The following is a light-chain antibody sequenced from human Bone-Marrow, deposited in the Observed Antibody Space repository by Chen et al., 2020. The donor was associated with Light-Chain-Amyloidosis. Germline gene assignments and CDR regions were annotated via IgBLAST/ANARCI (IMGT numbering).Light chain of an antibody. CDR1: DLPTKY. CDR3: QSADSSGNYDFI. CDR2: RDT. V-gene: IGLV3-25*03. J-gene: IGLJ2*01. Sequence: SYELTQPPSVSVSPGQTARLPCSGDDLPTKYTYWYQQKQGQAPVLVIHRDTERTSGFFERLSGSSSGTTATLTISGVQSEDEDDDHYQSADSSGNYDFIFGGGTKLTVL.